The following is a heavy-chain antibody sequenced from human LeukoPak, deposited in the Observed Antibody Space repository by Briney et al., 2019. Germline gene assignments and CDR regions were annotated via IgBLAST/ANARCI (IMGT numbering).Heavy chain of an antibody. V-gene: IGHV4-34*01. Sequence: KASETLSLTCAVYGGSFSGYYWSWIRQPPGKGLEWIGEINHSGSTNYNPSLKSRVTISVDTSKNQFSLKLSSVTAADTAVYYCARGVRAVAGKREDAFDIWGQGTMVTVSS. CDR1: GGSFSGYY. D-gene: IGHD6-19*01. J-gene: IGHJ3*02. CDR2: INHSGST. CDR3: ARGVRAVAGKREDAFDI.